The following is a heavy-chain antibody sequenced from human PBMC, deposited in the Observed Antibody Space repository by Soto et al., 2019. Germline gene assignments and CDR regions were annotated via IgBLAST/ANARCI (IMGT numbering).Heavy chain of an antibody. J-gene: IGHJ6*02. CDR2: ISSSSSYI. Sequence: GSLRLSCAASGFTFSSYSMNWVRQAPGKGLEWVSSISSSSSYIYYADSVKGRFTISRDNAKNSLYLQMNSLRAEDTAVYYCASWDIVVVVAATPILYYGMDVWGQGTTVTVSS. D-gene: IGHD2-15*01. CDR3: ASWDIVVVVAATPILYYGMDV. V-gene: IGHV3-21*01. CDR1: GFTFSSYS.